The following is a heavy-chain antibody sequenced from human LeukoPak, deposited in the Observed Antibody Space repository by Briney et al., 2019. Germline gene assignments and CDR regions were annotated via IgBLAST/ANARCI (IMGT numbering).Heavy chain of an antibody. V-gene: IGHV5-51*01. CDR2: FYLGDSDT. CDR1: GYRFTSYW. CDR3: ARNSTYYYDSSGYYLPH. Sequence: GESLKISGKGSGYRFTSYWIGWVRQLPGKGLGGVGTFYLGDSDTSYSTSFQGQVIISAAKSISTAFFQWSSLKPSDTAMYSCARNSTYYYDSSGYYLPHWGQGTLVTVSS. D-gene: IGHD3-22*01. J-gene: IGHJ4*02.